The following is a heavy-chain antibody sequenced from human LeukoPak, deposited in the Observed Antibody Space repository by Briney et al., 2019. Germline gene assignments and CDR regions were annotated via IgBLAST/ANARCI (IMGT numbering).Heavy chain of an antibody. CDR3: ARGGPNSSGWRIDY. J-gene: IGHJ4*02. CDR2: IYTSGST. Sequence: ASETLSLTCTVSGGSISSYYWSWIRQPAGKGLEWIGRIYTSGSTSYNPSLKSRVTMSVDTSKNQFSLKLSSVTAADTAVYYCARGGPNSSGWRIDYWGQGTLVTVSS. V-gene: IGHV4-4*07. CDR1: GGSISSYY. D-gene: IGHD6-19*01.